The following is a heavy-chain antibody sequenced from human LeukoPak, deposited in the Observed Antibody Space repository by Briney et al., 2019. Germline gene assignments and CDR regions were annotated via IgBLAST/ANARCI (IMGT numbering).Heavy chain of an antibody. CDR2: INYKTNGGTA. Sequence: GGSLRLSCAASGFTFSPYNMNWVRQAPGKGLEWVGRINYKTNGGTADYTAPVTGRFTISRDDSKDTLYLQMNSLKTEDTGVYYCTTDHRTIYGVVFPDYWGQGTLVTVSS. V-gene: IGHV3-15*01. CDR1: GFTFSPYN. D-gene: IGHD3-3*01. CDR3: TTDHRTIYGVVFPDY. J-gene: IGHJ4*02.